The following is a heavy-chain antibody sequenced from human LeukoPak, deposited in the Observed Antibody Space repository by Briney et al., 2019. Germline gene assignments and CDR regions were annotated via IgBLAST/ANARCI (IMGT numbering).Heavy chain of an antibody. V-gene: IGHV4-34*01. CDR3: ARRARPFIGRYFDY. D-gene: IGHD6-6*01. CDR1: GGSFSGYY. J-gene: IGHJ4*01. CDR2: INHSGST. Sequence: SETLSLTCAVYGGSFSGYYWSWIRQPPGKGLEWIGEINHSGSTNYNPSLKSRVTISVDTSKNQFSLKLSSVTAADTAVYYCARRARPFIGRYFDYWGQGTLVTVSS.